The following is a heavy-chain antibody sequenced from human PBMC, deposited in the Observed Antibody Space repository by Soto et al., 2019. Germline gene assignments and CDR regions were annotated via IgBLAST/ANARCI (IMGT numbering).Heavy chain of an antibody. CDR1: GYTFTSYG. Sequence: ASVKVSCKASGYTFTSYGSSWVRQAPGQGLEWMGWISAYNGNTNYAQKLQGRVTMTTDTSTSTAYMELRSLRSDDTAVYYCARSTWTAAASLYFDYWGQGTLVTVS. D-gene: IGHD2-2*01. V-gene: IGHV1-18*04. J-gene: IGHJ4*02. CDR3: ARSTWTAAASLYFDY. CDR2: ISAYNGNT.